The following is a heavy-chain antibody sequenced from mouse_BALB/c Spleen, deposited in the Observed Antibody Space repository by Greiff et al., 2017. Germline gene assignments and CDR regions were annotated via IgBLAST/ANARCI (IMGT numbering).Heavy chain of an antibody. J-gene: IGHJ4*01. V-gene: IGHV1S137*01. CDR2: ISTYYGDA. CDR1: GYTFTDYA. Sequence: QVQLQQSGAELVRPGVSVKISCKGSGYTFTDYAMHWVKQSHAKSLEWIGVISTYYGDASYNQKFKGKATMTVDKSSSTAYMELARLTSEDSAIYYCARSWGSYAMDYWGQGTSVTVSS. CDR3: ARSWGSYAMDY. D-gene: IGHD4-1*01.